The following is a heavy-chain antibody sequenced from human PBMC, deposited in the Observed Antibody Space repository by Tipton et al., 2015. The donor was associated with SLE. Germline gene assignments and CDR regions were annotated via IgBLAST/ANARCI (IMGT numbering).Heavy chain of an antibody. J-gene: IGHJ6*03. V-gene: IGHV3-9*01. Sequence: RSLRLSCAASGFTFSSYAMSWVRQAPGKGLEWVAGIGWDSAYIAYEDSVEGRFTISRDNAKKSLYLQMDSLRPDDTAFYYCVRVGTPDYYMDVWGKGTRVTVSS. D-gene: IGHD7-27*01. CDR2: IGWDSAYI. CDR3: VRVGTPDYYMDV. CDR1: GFTFSSYA.